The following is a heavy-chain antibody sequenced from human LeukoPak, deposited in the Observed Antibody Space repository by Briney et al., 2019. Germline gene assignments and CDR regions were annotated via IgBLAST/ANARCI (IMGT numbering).Heavy chain of an antibody. J-gene: IGHJ4*02. CDR2: IIPIFGTA. CDR1: GGTFSSYA. Sequence: SVKVSCKASGGTFSSYAISWVRQAPGQGLEWMGGIIPIFGTANYAQKFQGRVTITTDESTSTAYMKLSSLRSEDTAVYYCARARCSRYYDSSGYPCYYFDYWGQGTLVTVSS. V-gene: IGHV1-69*05. CDR3: ARARCSRYYDSSGYPCYYFDY. D-gene: IGHD3-22*01.